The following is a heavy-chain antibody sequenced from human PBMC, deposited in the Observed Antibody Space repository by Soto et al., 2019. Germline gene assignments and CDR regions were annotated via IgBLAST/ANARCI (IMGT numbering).Heavy chain of an antibody. V-gene: IGHV4-31*03. CDR2: IYYSGST. CDR1: GGSISSGGYY. J-gene: IGHJ6*02. CDR3: ARDHRRDFYYGMDV. Sequence: QVQLQESGPGLVKPSQTLSLTCTVSGGSISSGGYYWSWIRQHPGKGLEWIGYIYYSGSTYYNPSLKSRVTISVDTSKTQFSLKLSSVTAADTAVYYCARDHRRDFYYGMDVWGQGTTVTVSS.